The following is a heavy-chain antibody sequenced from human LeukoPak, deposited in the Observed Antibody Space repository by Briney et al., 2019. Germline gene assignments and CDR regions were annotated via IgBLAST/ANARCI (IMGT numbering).Heavy chain of an antibody. CDR1: GFTFSNYN. V-gene: IGHV3-21*04. J-gene: IGHJ5*02. D-gene: IGHD3-16*01. CDR2: IRSSTTYV. CDR3: ARASFWESPVNWFDP. Sequence: TGGSLRLSCAASGFTFSNYNMNWVRQAPGKGLEWVSSIRSSTTYVYYADSVKGRFTISRDNAKNSLYLQMNSLRAEDTAVYYCARASFWESPVNWFDPWGQGTLVTVSS.